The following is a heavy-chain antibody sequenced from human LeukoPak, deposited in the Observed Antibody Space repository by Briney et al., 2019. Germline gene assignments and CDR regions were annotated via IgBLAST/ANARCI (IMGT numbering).Heavy chain of an antibody. J-gene: IGHJ2*01. Sequence: GGSLRLSCAASGFTFSTYDMSWVRQAPGKGLEWVSDIGNGGYTIYYADYVKGRYTISRDDSKNTLYLQMDSLRVEDTAIYHLGSAEHQDRALW. CDR1: GFTFSTYD. D-gene: IGHD3-10*01. CDR3: GSAEHQDRAL. CDR2: IGNGGYTI. V-gene: IGHV3-23*01.